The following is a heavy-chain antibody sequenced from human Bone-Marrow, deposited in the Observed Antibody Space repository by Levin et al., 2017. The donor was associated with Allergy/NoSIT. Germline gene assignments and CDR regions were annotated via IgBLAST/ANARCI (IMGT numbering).Heavy chain of an antibody. Sequence: ASVKVSCKASEGTFSTNPISWVRQAPGQGLEWMGLIIPLFNKSNHAQTFKDRVRISADRSTSTVYMELSSLRPADTAVYFCARVGYYEYSSSRSSRDWFDSWGQGTLVTVSS. D-gene: IGHD3-3*01. J-gene: IGHJ5*01. CDR3: ARVGYYEYSSSRSSRDWFDS. CDR1: EGTFSTNP. V-gene: IGHV1-69*06. CDR2: IIPLFNKS.